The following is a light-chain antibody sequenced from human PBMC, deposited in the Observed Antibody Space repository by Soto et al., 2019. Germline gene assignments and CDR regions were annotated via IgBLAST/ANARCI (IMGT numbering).Light chain of an antibody. V-gene: IGKV1-5*01. CDR2: DAS. Sequence: DIQLTQSPSTLSASVGDRVTITCRASQSMSRWLAWYQQKPGKAPKLLMYDASILESGVPSGFSGSGSGTDFTLTITSLQPDDFATYYCQQYKSYPLTFGGGTKVEIK. J-gene: IGKJ4*01. CDR3: QQYKSYPLT. CDR1: QSMSRW.